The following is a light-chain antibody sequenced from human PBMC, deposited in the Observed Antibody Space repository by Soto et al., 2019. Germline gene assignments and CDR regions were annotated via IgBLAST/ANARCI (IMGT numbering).Light chain of an antibody. J-gene: IGLJ3*02. Sequence: QSVLTQPPSMSGAPGQSVTISCTGSSSNIGSTYDVHWYQHLPGRAPKLLIYGASYRPSGVSDRFSGSKSGTSASLAIAGLQADDEADYYCQSYDSGLSVWVFGGGTKLTVL. CDR2: GAS. CDR3: QSYDSGLSVWV. V-gene: IGLV1-40*01. CDR1: SSNIGSTYD.